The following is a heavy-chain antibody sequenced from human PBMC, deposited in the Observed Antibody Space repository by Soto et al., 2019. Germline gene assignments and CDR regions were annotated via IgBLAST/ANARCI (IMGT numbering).Heavy chain of an antibody. CDR2: IFYSGST. V-gene: IGHV4-39*01. D-gene: IGHD1-1*01. Sequence: QLQLQESGPGLVKPSETLSLTCTVSGGSISSNTYYWGWIRQSPGKGLEWIGSIFYSGSTYFNPSFKSRVTISVDTSKNQFSLKLSSVTVADTAIYYCASLSYEQLWWGQGTLVTVSS. CDR3: ASLSYEQLW. CDR1: GGSISSNTYY. J-gene: IGHJ4*02.